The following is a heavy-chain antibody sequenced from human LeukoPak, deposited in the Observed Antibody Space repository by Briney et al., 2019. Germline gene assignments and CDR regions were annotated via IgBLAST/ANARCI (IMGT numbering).Heavy chain of an antibody. CDR3: ARRVTAIDGMDV. CDR1: GGSISSSSYY. Sequence: SETLSLTCSVSGGSISSSSYYWGWIRQPPGKGLEWIGSIYYSGSTYYNPSLKSRVTIPVDTSKNQFSLKLSSVTAADTAVYYCARRVTAIDGMDVWGQGTTVTVSS. V-gene: IGHV4-39*01. J-gene: IGHJ6*02. D-gene: IGHD5-18*01. CDR2: IYYSGST.